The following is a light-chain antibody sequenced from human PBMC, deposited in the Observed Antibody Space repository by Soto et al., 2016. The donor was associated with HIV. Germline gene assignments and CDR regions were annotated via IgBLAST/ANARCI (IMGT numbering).Light chain of an antibody. CDR3: QVWDSNSDHVV. Sequence: SYELTQPPSVSVAPGKTASITCGGNNIGSKSVHWYQQKSGQAPVLVVYDDVDRPSGIPERFSGSNSGSTATLTISRIEAGDEADYYCQVWDSNSDHVVFGGGTKVTVL. V-gene: IGLV3-21*03. CDR2: DDV. J-gene: IGLJ2*01. CDR1: NIGSKS.